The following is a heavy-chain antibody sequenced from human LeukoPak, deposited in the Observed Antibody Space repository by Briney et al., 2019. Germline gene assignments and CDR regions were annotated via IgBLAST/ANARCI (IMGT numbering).Heavy chain of an antibody. V-gene: IGHV4-4*07. CDR1: GDSISSYY. D-gene: IGHD1-26*01. CDR2: IYIDGST. CDR3: ARHGTSTRRFDY. J-gene: IGHJ4*02. Sequence: SETLSLTCTVSGDSISSYYWSWIRQPAGKGLEWIGRIYIDGSTNYNPSLKSRITMSVDTSKNQFSLKLSSVTAADTAVYYCARHGTSTRRFDYWGQGTLVTVSS.